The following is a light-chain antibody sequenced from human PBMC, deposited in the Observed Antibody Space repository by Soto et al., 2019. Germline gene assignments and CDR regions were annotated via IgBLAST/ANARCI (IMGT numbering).Light chain of an antibody. CDR2: DVT. V-gene: IGLV2-11*01. CDR1: SSDVGGYNY. J-gene: IGLJ2*01. Sequence: QSVLTRPRSVSGSPGQSVTISCTGISSDVGGYNYVSWYQQHPGKAPKLMVYDVTKRPSGVPDRFSGSKSGTTASLTISRLQAEDEADYYCSSYAGSVVFGGGTKVTV. CDR3: SSYAGSVV.